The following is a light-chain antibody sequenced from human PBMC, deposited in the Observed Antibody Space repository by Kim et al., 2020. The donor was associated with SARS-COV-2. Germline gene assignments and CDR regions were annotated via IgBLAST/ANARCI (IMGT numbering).Light chain of an antibody. CDR1: NLGDKY. J-gene: IGLJ1*01. V-gene: IGLV3-1*01. Sequence: SYELTQPPSVSVSPGQTASITCSGDNLGDKYACWYQQKPGQSPVLVIYHDTKRPSGIPERFSGSNSGNTATLTISGTQAMDEADYYCQAWDSNPGVFGTG. CDR2: HDT. CDR3: QAWDSNPGV.